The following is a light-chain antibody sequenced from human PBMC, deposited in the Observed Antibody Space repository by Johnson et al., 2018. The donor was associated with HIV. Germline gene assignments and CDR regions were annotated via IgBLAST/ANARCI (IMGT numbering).Light chain of an antibody. CDR2: ENN. CDR1: SSNIGNNY. J-gene: IGLJ1*01. V-gene: IGLV1-51*02. CDR3: GTWDNGLSGYV. Sequence: QSALTQPPSVSAAPGQKVTISCSGSSSNIGNNYVSWYQQLPGTAPKLLIYENNKRPSGIPDRFSGSKSGTSATLGITGLQTGDEADYYFGTWDNGLSGYVFGSGTKVTVL.